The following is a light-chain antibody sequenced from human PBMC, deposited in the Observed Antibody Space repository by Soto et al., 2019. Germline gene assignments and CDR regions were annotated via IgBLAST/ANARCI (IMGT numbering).Light chain of an antibody. CDR2: DAS. CDR3: QQANSFPIT. CDR1: QSISSW. J-gene: IGKJ5*01. V-gene: IGKV1-5*01. Sequence: IQMTQSPSTLSASVGDRVTITCRASQSISSWLAWYQQKPGKAPKLLIYDASSLQSGVPSRISGSGSGTDFTLTISSLQPEDFATYYCQQANSFPITFGQGTRLEIK.